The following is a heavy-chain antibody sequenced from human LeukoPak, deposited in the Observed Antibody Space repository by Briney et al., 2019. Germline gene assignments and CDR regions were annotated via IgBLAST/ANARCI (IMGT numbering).Heavy chain of an antibody. V-gene: IGHV3-23*01. CDR3: ARGVDCISFSCFGLLDN. J-gene: IGHJ4*02. CDR2: ISGSGDTT. Sequence: GGSLRLSCAASGFTFNSYAMSWVRQAPGKGLEWGSAISGSGDTTYYADSVKGRFTISRDNSKSTLYLQTNSLRTEDTAVYYCARGVDCISFSCFGLLDNWGQGTLVTVSS. CDR1: GFTFNSYA. D-gene: IGHD2-2*01.